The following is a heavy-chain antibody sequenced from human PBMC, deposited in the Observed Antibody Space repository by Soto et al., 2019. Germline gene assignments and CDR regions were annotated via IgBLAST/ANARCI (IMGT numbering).Heavy chain of an antibody. J-gene: IGHJ5*02. CDR3: ARGGGYCSSTSCYSNSWFDP. D-gene: IGHD2-2*01. Sequence: SETLSLTCTVSGGSISSYYWSWIRQPAGKGLEWIGRIYTSGSTNYNPSLKSRVTMSVDTSKNQFSLKLSSVTAADTAVYYCARGGGYCSSTSCYSNSWFDPWGQGTLVTVSS. V-gene: IGHV4-4*07. CDR1: GGSISSYY. CDR2: IYTSGST.